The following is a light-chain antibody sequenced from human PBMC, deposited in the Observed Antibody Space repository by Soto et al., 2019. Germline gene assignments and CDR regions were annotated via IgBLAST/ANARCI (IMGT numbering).Light chain of an antibody. CDR3: QQYNDWPLWT. Sequence: EIVMTQSPATLSVSPGERATISCRASQSVSSNLAWYQQKPGQAPRLVIYGASTRATGIPARFSGGGSGTEFTLTISSLQSEDFAVYYCQQYNDWPLWTFGQGTKV. V-gene: IGKV3-15*01. CDR2: GAS. J-gene: IGKJ1*01. CDR1: QSVSSN.